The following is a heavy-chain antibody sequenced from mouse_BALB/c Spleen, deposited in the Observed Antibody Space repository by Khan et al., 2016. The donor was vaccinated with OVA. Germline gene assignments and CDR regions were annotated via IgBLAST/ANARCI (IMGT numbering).Heavy chain of an antibody. CDR3: TRDGNYAHWYFDV. D-gene: IGHD2-1*01. CDR1: GFSFTSYT. V-gene: IGHV5-6-4*01. J-gene: IGHJ1*01. CDR2: ISSGSTYT. Sequence: EVELVESGGGLVRPGGSLKLSCAASGFSFTSYTMSWVRQTPEKRLEWVATISSGSTYTYYPDSVKGRFTISRDNAKNTLYLQMSSLKSEETAMYYCTRDGNYAHWYFDVWGAGTTVTVSS.